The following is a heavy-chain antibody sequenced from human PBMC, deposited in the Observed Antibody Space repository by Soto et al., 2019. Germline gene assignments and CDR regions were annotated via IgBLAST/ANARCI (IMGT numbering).Heavy chain of an antibody. CDR2: ISYDGSNK. D-gene: IGHD5-18*01. J-gene: IGHJ4*02. Sequence: GGSLRLSCAASGFTFSSYGMHWVRQAPGKGLEWVAVISYDGSNKYYADSVKGRFTISRDNSKNTLYLQMNSLRAEDTAVYYCAKLVDVDTAMVVVYWGQGTLVTVSS. CDR1: GFTFSSYG. CDR3: AKLVDVDTAMVVVY. V-gene: IGHV3-30*18.